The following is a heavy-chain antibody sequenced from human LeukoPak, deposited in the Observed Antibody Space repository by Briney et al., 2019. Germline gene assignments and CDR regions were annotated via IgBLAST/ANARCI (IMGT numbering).Heavy chain of an antibody. CDR3: ASWGLRLGELSLRDWFDP. D-gene: IGHD3-16*02. Sequence: ASVKVSCKASGYTFTSYYMHWVRQAPGQGLEWMGIINPSGGSTSYAQKFQGRVTMTRDTSTSTVYMELSSLRSEDTAVYYCASWGLRLGELSLRDWFDPWGQGTLVTVSS. V-gene: IGHV1-46*01. CDR1: GYTFTSYY. J-gene: IGHJ5*02. CDR2: INPSGGST.